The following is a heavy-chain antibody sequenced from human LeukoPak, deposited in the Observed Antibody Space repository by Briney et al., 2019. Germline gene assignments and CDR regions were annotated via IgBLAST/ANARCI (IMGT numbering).Heavy chain of an antibody. CDR1: GGSMNNYY. CDR3: ARHLGMTGTFDY. CDR2: IYYRGST. Sequence: PSETLSLTCTVSGGSMNNYYWSWIRQPPGKGLEWIGYIYYRGSTNYNPSLKSRVTFSVDTSKNQFSLQLTSVTAADTAVYFCARHLGMTGTFDYWGQGALVTVSS. V-gene: IGHV4-59*08. J-gene: IGHJ4*02. D-gene: IGHD3-9*01.